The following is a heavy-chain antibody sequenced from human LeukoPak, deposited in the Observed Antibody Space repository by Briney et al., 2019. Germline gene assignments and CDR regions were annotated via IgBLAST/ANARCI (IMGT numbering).Heavy chain of an antibody. V-gene: IGHV4-4*07. Sequence: SETLSLTCTVSGGSISNYHWGWIRQPAGKGLEWIGRMYSSGSTNQNPSLKSRLTMSVDTSKNQFSLRLSSVTAADTAVYYCARAPFLEWLAYDYWGQGILVIVSS. CDR2: MYSSGST. CDR3: ARAPFLEWLAYDY. J-gene: IGHJ4*02. CDR1: GGSISNYH. D-gene: IGHD3-3*01.